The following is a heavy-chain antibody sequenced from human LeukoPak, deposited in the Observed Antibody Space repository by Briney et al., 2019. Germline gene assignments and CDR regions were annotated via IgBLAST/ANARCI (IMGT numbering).Heavy chain of an antibody. CDR3: ARGRGSGWYRSSSYYFDY. J-gene: IGHJ4*02. D-gene: IGHD6-19*01. V-gene: IGHV1-46*01. CDR2: INPSGGST. Sequence: ASVKVSCKASGYTFTSYYTHWVRQAPGQGLEWMGIINPSGGSTSYAQKFQGRVTMTRDTSTSTVYMELSSLRSEDTAVYYCARGRGSGWYRSSSYYFDYWGQGTLVTVSS. CDR1: GYTFTSYY.